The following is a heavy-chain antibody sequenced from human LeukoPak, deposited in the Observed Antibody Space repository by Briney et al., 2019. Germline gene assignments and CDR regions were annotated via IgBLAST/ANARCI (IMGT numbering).Heavy chain of an antibody. Sequence: SETLSLTCTVSGGSISSGSYYWSWIRQPAGKGLEWIGRIYTSGSTNYNPSLKSRVTISVDTSKNQFSLKLSSVTAADTAVYYCARSYYDFWSGYSQTYYFDYWGQGTLVTVSS. J-gene: IGHJ4*02. D-gene: IGHD3-3*01. CDR3: ARSYYDFWSGYSQTYYFDY. V-gene: IGHV4-61*02. CDR1: GGSISSGSYY. CDR2: IYTSGST.